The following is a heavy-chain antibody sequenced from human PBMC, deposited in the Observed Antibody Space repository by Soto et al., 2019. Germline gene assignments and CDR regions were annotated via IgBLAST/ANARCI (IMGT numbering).Heavy chain of an antibody. V-gene: IGHV2-70*01. CDR1: GFSLSTRGMC. CDR3: ARAPGDDCKNGLDV. Sequence: SGPTLVNPTQTLTLTCTFSGFSLSTRGMCVSWIRQPPGKSLEWLALFDWDDEKYYSTSLTTRLTISKDTSKNQVVLTMTNMDPVDTATYYCARAPGDDCKNGLDVWGQGTTVTVSS. J-gene: IGHJ6*02. D-gene: IGHD2-21*02. CDR2: FDWDDEK.